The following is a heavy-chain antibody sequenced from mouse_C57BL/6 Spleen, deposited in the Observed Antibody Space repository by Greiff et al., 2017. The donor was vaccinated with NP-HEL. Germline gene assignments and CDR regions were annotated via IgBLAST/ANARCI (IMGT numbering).Heavy chain of an antibody. CDR3: ARGGDGYSYYFDY. D-gene: IGHD2-3*01. CDR2: INPSTGGT. Sequence: EVQLQQSGPELVKPGASVKISCKASGYSFTGYYMNWVKQSPEKSLEWIGEINPSTGGTTYNQKFKAKATLTVDKSSSTAYMQLKSLTSEDSAVYYCARGGDGYSYYFDYWGQGTTLTVSS. J-gene: IGHJ2*01. CDR1: GYSFTGYY. V-gene: IGHV1-42*01.